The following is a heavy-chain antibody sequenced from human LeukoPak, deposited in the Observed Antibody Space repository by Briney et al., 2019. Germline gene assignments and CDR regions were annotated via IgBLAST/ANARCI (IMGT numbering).Heavy chain of an antibody. Sequence: ASVTVSCKASGYTFTSYYMHWVRQAPGQGLEWMGIINPSGGSTSYAQKFQGRVTMTRDMSTSTVYMELSSLRSEDTAVYYCARDGTGYYKRGGYFDYWGQGTLVTVSS. V-gene: IGHV1-46*01. CDR2: INPSGGST. CDR3: ARDGTGYYKRGGYFDY. CDR1: GYTFTSYY. J-gene: IGHJ4*02. D-gene: IGHD3-9*01.